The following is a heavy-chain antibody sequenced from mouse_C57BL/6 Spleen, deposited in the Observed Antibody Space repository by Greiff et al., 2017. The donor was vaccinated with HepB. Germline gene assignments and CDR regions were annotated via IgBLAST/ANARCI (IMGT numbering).Heavy chain of an antibody. V-gene: IGHV1-15*01. CDR1: GYTFTDYE. D-gene: IGHD1-1*01. CDR2: IDPETGGT. J-gene: IGHJ4*01. Sequence: SGAELVRPGASVTLSCKASGYTFTDYEMHWVKQTPVHGLEWIGAIDPETGGTAYNQKFKGKAILTADKSSSTAYMELRSLTSEDSAVYYCTRGITTVVNAMDYWGQGTSVTVSS. CDR3: TRGITTVVNAMDY.